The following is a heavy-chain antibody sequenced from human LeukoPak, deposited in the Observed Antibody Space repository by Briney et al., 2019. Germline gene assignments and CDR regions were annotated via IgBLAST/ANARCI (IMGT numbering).Heavy chain of an antibody. Sequence: SETLSLTCSVSGASVTSYYWTWIRQPPGKGLESIGYMFYSGTTNYNPSLKSRVTISMDTSKNHFSLKLTSVTAADTAVYYCARIMPSDYSTTPWGQGTLVTVSS. CDR3: ARIMPSDYSTTP. J-gene: IGHJ5*02. D-gene: IGHD4-11*01. CDR2: MFYSGTT. CDR1: GASVTSYY. V-gene: IGHV4-59*02.